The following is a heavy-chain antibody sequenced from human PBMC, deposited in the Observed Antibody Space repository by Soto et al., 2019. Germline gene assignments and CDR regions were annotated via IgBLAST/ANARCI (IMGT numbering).Heavy chain of an antibody. CDR3: AKGGLITIEGDWFDP. J-gene: IGHJ5*02. V-gene: IGHV3-23*01. CDR1: GFTFSNYA. Sequence: EVQLLESGGGLVQPGGSLRLSCAASGFTFSNYAMGWVRQAPGKGLEWVSAVSGSGDSTYFAASVKGRFTISRDNSENTLTLQVNSLRAEDTAVYYCAKGGLITIEGDWFDPWGQGTLVTVSS. D-gene: IGHD3-16*01. CDR2: VSGSGDST.